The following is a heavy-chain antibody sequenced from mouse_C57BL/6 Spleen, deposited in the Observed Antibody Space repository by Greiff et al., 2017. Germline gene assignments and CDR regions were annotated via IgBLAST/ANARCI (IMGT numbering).Heavy chain of an antibody. Sequence: EVQGVESGGGLVQPGGSMKLSCVASGFTFSNYWMNWVRQSPEKGLEWVAQIRLKSDNYATHYAESVKGRFTISRDDSKSSVYLQMNNLRAEDTGIYYCTRLRRWYFDVWGTGTTVTVSS. CDR3: TRLRRWYFDV. V-gene: IGHV6-3*01. J-gene: IGHJ1*03. CDR2: IRLKSDNYAT. D-gene: IGHD2-4*01. CDR1: GFTFSNYW.